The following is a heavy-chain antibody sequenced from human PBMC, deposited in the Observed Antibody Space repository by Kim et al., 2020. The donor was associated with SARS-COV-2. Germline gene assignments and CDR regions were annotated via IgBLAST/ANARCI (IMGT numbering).Heavy chain of an antibody. Sequence: AQKCQGRVTMTRDTSTSTVYMELSSLRSEDTAVYYCARADIVVVPAAMNYWGQGTLVTVSS. CDR3: ARADIVVVPAAMNY. J-gene: IGHJ4*02. V-gene: IGHV1-46*01. D-gene: IGHD2-2*01.